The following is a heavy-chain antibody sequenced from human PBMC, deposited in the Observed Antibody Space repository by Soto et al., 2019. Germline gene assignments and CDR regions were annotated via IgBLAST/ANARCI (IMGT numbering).Heavy chain of an antibody. J-gene: IGHJ4*02. CDR2: IYYSGST. CDR3: AAGGGLPRYY. Sequence: SETLSPTRTVSGGSISSYYRSWIRQPPGKGLEWIGYIYYSGSTYYNPSLKSRVTISVDRSKNQFSLKLSSVTAADTAVYYCAAGGGLPRYYWGQGTLVTVSS. CDR1: GGSISSYY. D-gene: IGHD5-12*01. V-gene: IGHV4-59*12.